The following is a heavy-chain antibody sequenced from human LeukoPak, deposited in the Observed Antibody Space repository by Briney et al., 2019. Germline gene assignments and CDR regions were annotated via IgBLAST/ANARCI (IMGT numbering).Heavy chain of an antibody. V-gene: IGHV3-74*01. D-gene: IGHD3-22*01. CDR3: AREYYYDSSGYYTGYYYYGMDV. CDR2: IKTDGNTT. Sequence: PAGSLTLSCAAARYTFSSYWMHWVRQAHGKGLDWVSRIKTDGNTTSYADSVKGRLTIPRDNAKNTLCLQMNSLRAEETAVYYCAREYYYDSSGYYTGYYYYGMDVWGQGTTVTVSS. CDR1: RYTFSSYW. J-gene: IGHJ6*02.